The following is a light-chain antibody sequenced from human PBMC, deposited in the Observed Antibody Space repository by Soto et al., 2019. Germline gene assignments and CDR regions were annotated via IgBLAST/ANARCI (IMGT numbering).Light chain of an antibody. CDR3: GLYTSSRGGYV. J-gene: IGLJ1*01. V-gene: IGLV2-18*01. CDR2: EVS. CDR1: SSDVGSYNR. Sequence: QSALAQPPSVSGSPGQSVTISCTGTSSDVGSYNRVSWYQQPPGTAPKLMIYEVSNRPSGVPDRFSGSKSGNTASLTISGLQAEDEADYYCGLYTSSRGGYVFGTGTKV.